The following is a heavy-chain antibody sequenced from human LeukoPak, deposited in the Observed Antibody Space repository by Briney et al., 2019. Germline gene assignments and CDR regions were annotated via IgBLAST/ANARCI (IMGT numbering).Heavy chain of an antibody. D-gene: IGHD6-13*01. CDR2: IKQDGSEK. J-gene: IGHJ4*02. CDR3: ARDRSRSSWFKAL. V-gene: IGHV3-7*01. Sequence: GGSLRLSCAASGSTFSSYWMSWVRQAPGKGLEWVANIKQDGSEKYYVDSVKGRFTISRDNAKNSLYLQMNSLRAEDTAVYYCARDRSRSSWFKALWGQGTLVTVSS. CDR1: GSTFSSYW.